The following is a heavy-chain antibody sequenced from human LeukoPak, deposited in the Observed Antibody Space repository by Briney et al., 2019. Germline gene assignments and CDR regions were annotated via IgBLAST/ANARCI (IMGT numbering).Heavy chain of an antibody. J-gene: IGHJ4*02. CDR3: ARDPAAWDY. CDR2: INTDGSEE. D-gene: IGHD6-13*01. CDR1: GFIFSNFW. Sequence: SGGSLRLSCAASGFIFSNFWMSWVRQAPGRGLEWVANINTDGSEEYYVDSVKGRFIISRDNARNSLYLQMNSLRAEDTAVYYCARDPAAWDYWGQGALVTVSS. V-gene: IGHV3-7*01.